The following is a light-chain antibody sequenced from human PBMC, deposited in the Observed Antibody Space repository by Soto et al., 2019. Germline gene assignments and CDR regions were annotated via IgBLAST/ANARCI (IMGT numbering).Light chain of an antibody. V-gene: IGLV1-51*01. CDR1: SSNIGNNY. CDR3: GTWDSSLSAVV. CDR2: DNN. Sequence: QSVLTQPPSVSAAPGQTVTISCSGSSSNIGNNYVSWYQQLPGTAPKLLIYDNNKRPPGIPDRFSGPKSGTSATLVTTGRQTGDEGDYYCGTWDSSLSAVVFGGGTKLTVL. J-gene: IGLJ2*01.